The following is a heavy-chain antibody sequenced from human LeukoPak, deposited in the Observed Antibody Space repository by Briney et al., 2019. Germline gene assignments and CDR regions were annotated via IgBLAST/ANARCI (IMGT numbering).Heavy chain of an antibody. D-gene: IGHD3-22*01. V-gene: IGHV1-2*02. CDR1: GYTFTAYY. J-gene: IGHJ3*02. CDR2: INPNSGGT. CDR3: ARDYYDSSGFGAFGI. Sequence: VASVKVSCKASGYTFTAYYMHWVQQAPGQGLEWMGWINPNSGGTNYAQKFQGRVTMTRDTSISTAYMELSRLRSDDTAVYYCARDYYDSSGFGAFGIWGQGTMVTVSS.